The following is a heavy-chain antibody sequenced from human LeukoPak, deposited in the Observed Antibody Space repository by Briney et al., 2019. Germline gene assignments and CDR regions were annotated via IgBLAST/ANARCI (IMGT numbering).Heavy chain of an antibody. CDR2: IYYSGST. V-gene: IGHV4-59*01. CDR1: GGSIRSYY. CDR3: ARDAPGSSHFDH. Sequence: PSETLSLTCTVSGGSIRSYYWSWIRQPPGKGLEWIGYIYYSGSTNYNPSLKSRVTISVDTSKNQFSLKLSSVTAADTAVYYCARDAPGSSHFDHWGQGTLVTVSS. J-gene: IGHJ4*02.